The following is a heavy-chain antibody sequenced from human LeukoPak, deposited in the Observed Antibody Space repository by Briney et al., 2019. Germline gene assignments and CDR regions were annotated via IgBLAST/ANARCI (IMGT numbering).Heavy chain of an antibody. Sequence: RGSLRLSCAASGFTFSSYAMSWVRQAPGKGLEWVSAISGSGSTYYADSVKGRFTISRDNSKNTLYLQMNSLRAEDTAVYYCAKDSQLADQHWGQGTLVTVSS. CDR1: GFTFSSYA. D-gene: IGHD6-6*01. J-gene: IGHJ1*01. CDR3: AKDSQLADQH. CDR2: ISGSGST. V-gene: IGHV3-23*01.